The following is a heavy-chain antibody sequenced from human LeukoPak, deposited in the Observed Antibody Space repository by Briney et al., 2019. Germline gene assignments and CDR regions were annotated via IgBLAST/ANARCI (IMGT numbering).Heavy chain of an antibody. D-gene: IGHD6-13*01. CDR1: GGSISSTSHY. V-gene: IGHV4-39*07. Sequence: SETLSLTCTVSGGSISSTSHYWGWIRQPPGKGLEWIGNIYHSGSTYYNPSLKSRVTMSVDTSKNQFSLNLSSVTAADTAVYYCARFSSIAAAFDYWGLGTLVTVSS. CDR3: ARFSSIAAAFDY. J-gene: IGHJ4*02. CDR2: IYHSGST.